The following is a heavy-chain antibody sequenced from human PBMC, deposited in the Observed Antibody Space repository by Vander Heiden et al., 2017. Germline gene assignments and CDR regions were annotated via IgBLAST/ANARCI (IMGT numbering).Heavy chain of an antibody. CDR2: MKPNSGNT. V-gene: IGHV1-8*01. Sequence: QVQLVQSGAEVKKPGASVKVSCKASGYTFTSYDINWVRQATGQGLEWMGWMKPNSGNTGYAKKFQGRVTMTRNTSISTAYMGLSSLRSEDTAVYYCARDSSSSWSYYYYYGMDVWGQGTTGNVAS. CDR3: ARDSSSSWSYYYYYGMDV. CDR1: GYTFTSYD. J-gene: IGHJ6*02. D-gene: IGHD6-13*01.